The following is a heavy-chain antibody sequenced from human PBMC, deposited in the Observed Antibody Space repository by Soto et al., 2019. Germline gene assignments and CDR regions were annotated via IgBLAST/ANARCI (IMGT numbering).Heavy chain of an antibody. J-gene: IGHJ6*02. CDR2: ISAYNGNT. Sequence: ASVKVSCKASGYTFTSYGISWVRQAPGQGLEWMGWISAYNGNTNYAQKLQGRVTMTTDTSTSTAYMELRSLRSDDTAVYYCARLSAVYGPPGPYGMDVWGQGXTVTVYS. D-gene: IGHD3-10*01. V-gene: IGHV1-18*01. CDR3: ARLSAVYGPPGPYGMDV. CDR1: GYTFTSYG.